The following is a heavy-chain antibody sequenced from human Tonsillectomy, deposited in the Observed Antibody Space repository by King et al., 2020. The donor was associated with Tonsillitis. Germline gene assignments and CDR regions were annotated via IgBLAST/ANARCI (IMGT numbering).Heavy chain of an antibody. CDR2: ISAYNGDT. J-gene: IGHJ5*02. V-gene: IGHV1-18*04. D-gene: IGHD3-3*01. Sequence: QLVQSGAEVKKPGASVKVSCKASGYTFTSYHITWVRQAPGQGLEWMGWISAYNGDTNYAQKLQDRVTMTTDTSTSTAYMELRSLRSDDTAVYYCARSFYDFWSCYNALYNWFDPWGQGTLVTVSS. CDR3: ARSFYDFWSCYNALYNWFDP. CDR1: GYTFTSYH.